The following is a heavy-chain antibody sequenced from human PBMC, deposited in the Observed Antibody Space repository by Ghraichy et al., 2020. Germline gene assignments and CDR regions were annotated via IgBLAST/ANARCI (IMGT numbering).Heavy chain of an antibody. J-gene: IGHJ4*02. Sequence: QTLSLTCTFSGFSLSTSGVGVGWIRQPPGKALEWLALIYWDDDKRYSPSLKSRLTITKDTSKNQVVLTMTNMDPVDTATYYCAHRHWNYAPFDYWGQGTLVTVSS. CDR2: IYWDDDK. CDR1: GFSLSTSGVG. CDR3: AHRHWNYAPFDY. D-gene: IGHD1-7*01. V-gene: IGHV2-5*02.